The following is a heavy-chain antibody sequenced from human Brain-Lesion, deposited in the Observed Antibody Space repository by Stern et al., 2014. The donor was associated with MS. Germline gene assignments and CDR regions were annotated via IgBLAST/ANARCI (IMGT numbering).Heavy chain of an antibody. D-gene: IGHD4-17*01. J-gene: IGHJ4*02. V-gene: IGHV3-30*01. Sequence: VKLVESGGGVVQPGRSLRLSCAASGFTFSYHAMHWVRQAPGKGLEWVAVISYDGSDNYYAGSVKGRFTLSRDNSKNTLYLQMNSLRAEDTAVYYCARGGAVTSSEYYFDYWGQGTLVTVSS. CDR1: GFTFSYHA. CDR3: ARGGAVTSSEYYFDY. CDR2: ISYDGSDN.